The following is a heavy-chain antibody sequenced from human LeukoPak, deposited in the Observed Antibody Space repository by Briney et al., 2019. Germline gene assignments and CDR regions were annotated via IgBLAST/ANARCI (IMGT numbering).Heavy chain of an antibody. D-gene: IGHD1-26*01. CDR1: GFTFSTYA. CDR2: ISSNGGST. J-gene: IGHJ4*02. V-gene: IGHV3-64D*09. CDR3: VKSAYSGSYFSLDY. Sequence: GGSLRLSCSASGFTFSTYAMHWVRQAPGKGLEFVSAISSNGGSTFYADSVQGRFTSYRDNTKDTLYLQMSSLRAEDTAVYYCVKSAYSGSYFSLDYWGQGTLVTVSS.